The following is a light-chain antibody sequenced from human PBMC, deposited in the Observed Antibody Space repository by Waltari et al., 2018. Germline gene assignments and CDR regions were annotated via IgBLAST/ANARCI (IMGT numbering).Light chain of an antibody. J-gene: IGLJ2*01. Sequence: SSVLTQPPSVSVAPGQTATITCGGNNIGSKSGHWYHQKPGQAPVLVVYDDDVRPPGIPERISGSNSANTASLTINRVEVGDEAAYFCQVWDNYADLVIFGGGTKLTVL. CDR3: QVWDNYADLVI. V-gene: IGLV3-21*02. CDR1: NIGSKS. CDR2: DDD.